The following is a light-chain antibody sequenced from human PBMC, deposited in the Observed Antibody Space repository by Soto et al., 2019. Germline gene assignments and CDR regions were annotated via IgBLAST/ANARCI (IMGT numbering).Light chain of an antibody. CDR2: DVN. V-gene: IGLV2-14*03. J-gene: IGLJ1*01. CDR3: SSYTSSSTHG. Sequence: QSALTQPASVSGSPGQSITISCTGTSSDIGAFTFVSWYQQHPGKVPKLMIFDVNRLPSGVSDRFSCSKSGNTASLTISWLQAEDEGDYYCSSYTSSSTHGFGSGTTLTVL. CDR1: SSDIGAFTF.